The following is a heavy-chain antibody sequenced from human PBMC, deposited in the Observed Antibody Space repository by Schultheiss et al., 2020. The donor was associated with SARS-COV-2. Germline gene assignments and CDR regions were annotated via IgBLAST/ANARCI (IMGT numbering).Heavy chain of an antibody. D-gene: IGHD3-3*01. CDR3: ARVGFGAFDI. V-gene: IGHV3-7*01. J-gene: IGHJ3*02. Sequence: GGSLRLSCAASGFTFSNAWMSWVRQAPGKGLEWVANIKQDGSEKYYVDSVKGRFTISRDNAKNSLYLQMNSLRAEDTAVYYCARVGFGAFDIWGQGTMVTVSS. CDR2: IKQDGSEK. CDR1: GFTFSNAW.